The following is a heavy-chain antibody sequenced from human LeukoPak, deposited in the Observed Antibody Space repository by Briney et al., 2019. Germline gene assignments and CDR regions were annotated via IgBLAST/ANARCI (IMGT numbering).Heavy chain of an antibody. V-gene: IGHV1-69*13. D-gene: IGHD3-22*01. CDR1: GYTFTGYY. J-gene: IGHJ4*02. Sequence: GASVKVSCKASGYTFTGYYMHWVRQAPGQGLEWKGGIIPIFGTANYAQKFQGRVTITADESTSTAYMELSSLRSEDTAVYYCARVPGLGKYYFDYWGQGTLVTVSS. CDR2: IIPIFGTA. CDR3: ARVPGLGKYYFDY.